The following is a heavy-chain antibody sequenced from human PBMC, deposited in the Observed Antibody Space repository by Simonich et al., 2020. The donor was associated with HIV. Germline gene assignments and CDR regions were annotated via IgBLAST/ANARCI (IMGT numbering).Heavy chain of an antibody. Sequence: QVQLQQWGAGLLKPSETLSLNCAVYGGSFSGYYWTWIRQPPGKGLEWIGEIHDSGSTNYNPPLKSRVTRSVDKSKNQFSLKLKSVIAADTAVYYCAAGNALLRFLEWEGTYMDVWGKGTTVTVSS. CDR3: AAGNALLRFLEWEGTYMDV. J-gene: IGHJ6*03. D-gene: IGHD3-3*01. V-gene: IGHV4-34*01. CDR1: GGSFSGYY. CDR2: IHDSGST.